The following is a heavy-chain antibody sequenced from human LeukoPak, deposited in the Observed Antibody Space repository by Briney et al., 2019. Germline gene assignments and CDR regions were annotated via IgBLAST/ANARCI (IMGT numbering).Heavy chain of an antibody. CDR1: GFTFSSYS. J-gene: IGHJ4*02. CDR3: ARDLGY. D-gene: IGHD3-16*01. V-gene: IGHV3-21*01. CDR2: ISSSSSYT. Sequence: GGSLRLSCAASGFTFSSYSMNWVRQAPGKGLEWVSSISSSSSYTYYADSVKGRFTISRDNAKNSLYLQMNSLRAEDTAVYYCARDLGYWGQGTLVTVSS.